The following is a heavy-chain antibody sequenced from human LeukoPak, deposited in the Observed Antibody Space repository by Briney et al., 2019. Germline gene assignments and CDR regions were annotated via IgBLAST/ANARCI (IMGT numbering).Heavy chain of an antibody. CDR2: IRGSGGST. Sequence: GGSLRLSCAASGFTFSSCAMSWVRQAPGKGLEWVFVIRGSGGSTHYADSVKGRFAISRDNSKNTLHLQMNSLRAEDTAVYYCAKGRSGGDLRYFDYWGQGTLVTVS. J-gene: IGHJ4*02. CDR1: GFTFSSCA. V-gene: IGHV3-23*01. CDR3: AKGRSGGDLRYFDY. D-gene: IGHD2-21*01.